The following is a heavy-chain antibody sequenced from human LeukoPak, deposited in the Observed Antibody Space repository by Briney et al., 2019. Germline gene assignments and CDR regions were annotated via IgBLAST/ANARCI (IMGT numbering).Heavy chain of an antibody. CDR1: GYTFTSYG. V-gene: IGHV1-18*01. CDR3: ARDPPRGYCSSTSCYGDY. D-gene: IGHD2-2*01. J-gene: IGHJ4*02. CDR2: ISAYNGNT. Sequence: ASVKVSCKASGYTFTSYGISWVRQAPGQGLEWMGWISAYNGNTNYAQKLQGRVTMTTDTSTSTAYMELRSLRSDDTAVYYCARDPPRGYCSSTSCYGDYWDQGTLVTVSS.